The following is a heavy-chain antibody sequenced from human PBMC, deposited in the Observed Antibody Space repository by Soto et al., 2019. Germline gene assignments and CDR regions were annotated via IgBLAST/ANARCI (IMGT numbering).Heavy chain of an antibody. J-gene: IGHJ6*02. Sequence: PSETLSLTCTVSGGSISSYYWSWIRQPPGKGLEWIGYIYYSGSTNYNPSLKSRVTISVDTSKNQFSLKLSSVTAADTAVYYCARDLQWRDYGGNSKPSGMDVWGQGTTVTVSS. CDR2: IYYSGST. CDR3: ARDLQWRDYGGNSKPSGMDV. CDR1: GGSISSYY. V-gene: IGHV4-59*01. D-gene: IGHD4-17*01.